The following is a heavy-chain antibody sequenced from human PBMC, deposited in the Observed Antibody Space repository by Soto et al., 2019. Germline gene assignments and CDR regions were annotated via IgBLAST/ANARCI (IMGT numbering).Heavy chain of an antibody. CDR1: GGTFSSFA. Sequence: QVQLVQSGAEVKKPGSSVKVSCKASGGTFSSFAISWVRQAPGQGLEWMGGITPIFGTANYAQKFQGRVTITADESPSTAYMELSSLRSEDTAMYYCARGESIASFWFDYWGQGTLVTVSS. CDR3: ARGESIASFWFDY. V-gene: IGHV1-69*12. J-gene: IGHJ4*02. D-gene: IGHD6-6*01. CDR2: ITPIFGTA.